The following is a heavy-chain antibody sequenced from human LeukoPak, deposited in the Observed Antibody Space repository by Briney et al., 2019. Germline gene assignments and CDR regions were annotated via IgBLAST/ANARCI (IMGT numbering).Heavy chain of an antibody. CDR2: IIPIFGTA. J-gene: IGHJ4*02. V-gene: IGHV1-69*13. D-gene: IGHD3-9*01. CDR3: ARDSGDILTGYDY. CDR1: GGTFSSYA. Sequence: ASVKVSCKASGGTFSSYAISWVRQAPGQGLEWMGGIIPIFGTANYAQKFQGRVTITADESTSTAYMELSSLRSDDTAVYYCARDSGDILTGYDYWGQGTLVTVSS.